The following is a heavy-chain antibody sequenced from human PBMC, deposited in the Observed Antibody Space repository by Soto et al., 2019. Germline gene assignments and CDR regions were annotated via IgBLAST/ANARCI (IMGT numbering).Heavy chain of an antibody. CDR2: IYHSGST. D-gene: IGHD1-26*01. CDR3: ARGELLRAPFDY. Sequence: SETLSLTCAVSGYSISSGYYWGWIRQPPGKGLEWIGSIYHSGSTYYNPSLKSRVTISVDTSKNQFSLKLSSVTAADTAVYYCARGELLRAPFDYWGQGTLVTVSS. V-gene: IGHV4-38-2*01. CDR1: GYSISSGYY. J-gene: IGHJ4*02.